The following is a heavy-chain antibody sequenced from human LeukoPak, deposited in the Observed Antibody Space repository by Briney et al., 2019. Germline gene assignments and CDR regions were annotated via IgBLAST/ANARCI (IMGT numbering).Heavy chain of an antibody. D-gene: IGHD6-19*01. CDR3: ARARRAVAGSFSAYYFDY. J-gene: IGHJ4*02. V-gene: IGHV4-34*09. Sequence: PSETLSLTCAVYGGSFSGYYWSWIRQPPGKGLEWIGEINHSGSTNYNPSLKSRVTISVDTSKNQFSLKLSSVTAADTAVYYCARARRAVAGSFSAYYFDYWGQGTLVTVSS. CDR1: GGSFSGYY. CDR2: INHSGST.